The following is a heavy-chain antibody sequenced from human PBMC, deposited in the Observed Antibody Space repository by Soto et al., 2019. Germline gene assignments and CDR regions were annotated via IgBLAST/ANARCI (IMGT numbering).Heavy chain of an antibody. CDR1: GFTFSSYS. Sequence: TGGSLRLSCAASGFTFSSYSMNWVRQAPGKGLEWVSSISSSSSYIYYADSVKGRFTISRDNAKNSLYLQMNSLRAEDTAVYYCARGLYYYDSSCYYGNWGQGTLVTVSS. J-gene: IGHJ4*02. CDR2: ISSSSSYI. D-gene: IGHD3-22*01. CDR3: ARGLYYYDSSCYYGN. V-gene: IGHV3-21*01.